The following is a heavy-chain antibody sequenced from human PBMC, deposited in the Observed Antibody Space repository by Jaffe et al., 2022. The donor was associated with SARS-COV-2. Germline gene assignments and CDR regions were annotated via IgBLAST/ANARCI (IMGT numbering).Heavy chain of an antibody. J-gene: IGHJ4*02. D-gene: IGHD2-15*01. V-gene: IGHV3-33*01. CDR3: ARVRCSGGTCYSPLDY. CDR1: GFTFSSYG. CDR2: IWYDGSNK. Sequence: QVQVVESGGGVVQPGRSLRLSCAASGFTFSSYGMHWVRQAPGKGLEWVAVIWYDGSNKYYADSVKGRFTISRDNSKNTLYLQMNSLRAEDTAVYYCARVRCSGGTCYSPLDYWGQGTLVTVSS.